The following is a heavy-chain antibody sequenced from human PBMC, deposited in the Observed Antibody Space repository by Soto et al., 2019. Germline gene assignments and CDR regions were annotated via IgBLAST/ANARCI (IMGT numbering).Heavy chain of an antibody. D-gene: IGHD2-15*01. CDR3: ARDTLTSSATLAY. CDR1: GFTFRSYA. V-gene: IGHV3-30-3*01. CDR2: ISYDGSNK. J-gene: IGHJ4*02. Sequence: LRLSCAASGFTFRSYAMHWVRQAPGKGLEWVAFISYDGSNKHYADSVKGRFNIARDNSKNTLYLQMNSLRADDTAVYYCARDTLTSSATLAYWGQGTLVTVSS.